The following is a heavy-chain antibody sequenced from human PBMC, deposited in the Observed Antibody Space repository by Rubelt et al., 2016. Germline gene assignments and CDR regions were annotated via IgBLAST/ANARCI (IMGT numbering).Heavy chain of an antibody. V-gene: IGHV3-66*01. CDR3: ARGDYDL. CDR1: GFTVSSNY. Sequence: EVQLVESGGGLVQPGGSLRLSCAASGFTVSSNYMSWVRQPPGKGLEWVSIIFSGDVGGITFYANSVKGRFSMSRDNSKNTLDLQMSGLRAEDTALYYCARGDYDLWGRGTLVTVSS. J-gene: IGHJ2*01. CDR2: IFSGDVGGIT.